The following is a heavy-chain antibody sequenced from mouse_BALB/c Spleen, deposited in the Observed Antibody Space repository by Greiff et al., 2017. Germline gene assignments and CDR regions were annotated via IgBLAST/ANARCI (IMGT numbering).Heavy chain of an antibody. Sequence: QVQLQQPGAELVKPGASVKLSCKASGYTFTSYWMHWVKQRPGQGLEWIGEIDPSDSYTNYNQKFKGKATLTVDKSSSTAYMQLSSLTSEDSAVYYCARTVVAPPWFAYWGQGTLVTVSA. CDR3: ARTVVAPPWFAY. CDR1: GYTFTSYW. D-gene: IGHD1-1*01. CDR2: IDPSDSYT. V-gene: IGHV1-69*02. J-gene: IGHJ3*01.